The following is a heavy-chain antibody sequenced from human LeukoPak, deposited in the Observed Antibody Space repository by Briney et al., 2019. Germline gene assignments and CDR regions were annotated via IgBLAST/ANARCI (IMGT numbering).Heavy chain of an antibody. J-gene: IGHJ4*02. CDR1: GYTFTSYA. D-gene: IGHD1-26*01. Sequence: ASVKVSCKASGYTFTSYAMNWVRQAPGQGLEWMGWINTNTGNPTYAQGFTGRFVFSLDTSVSTAYLQISSLKAEDTAVYYCARGQLSGSYYWGRTRRTDYYFDYWGQGTLVTVSS. CDR2: INTNTGNP. CDR3: ARGQLSGSYYWGRTRRTDYYFDY. V-gene: IGHV7-4-1*02.